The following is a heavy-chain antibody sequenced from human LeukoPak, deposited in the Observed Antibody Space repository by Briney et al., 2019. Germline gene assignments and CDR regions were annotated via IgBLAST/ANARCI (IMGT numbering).Heavy chain of an antibody. V-gene: IGHV3-21*01. CDR1: GFTFSSYS. Sequence: GGSLRLSCAASGFTFSSYSMNWVRQTPGKGLEWVSSITSSSSLKYFADSLKGRITISRDNVNKLFYLQMSSLRVEDTAFYYCAKGAGGSYGAYYFDSWGQGILVTVSS. J-gene: IGHJ4*02. CDR3: AKGAGGSYGAYYFDS. D-gene: IGHD1-26*01. CDR2: ITSSSSLK.